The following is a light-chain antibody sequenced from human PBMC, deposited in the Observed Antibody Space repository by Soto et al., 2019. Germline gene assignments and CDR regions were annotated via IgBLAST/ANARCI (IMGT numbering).Light chain of an antibody. CDR3: TSYTSSSTYVV. Sequence: QSALTQPASVSGSPGQSITISCTGTSSDVGSYNYVSWYQQHPGRAPKLMIYEVSSRPSGVSNRFSGSKSGNTASLIISGFQADDEADYYCTSYTSSSTYVVFGGGTKLTVL. V-gene: IGLV2-14*01. CDR2: EVS. CDR1: SSDVGSYNY. J-gene: IGLJ2*01.